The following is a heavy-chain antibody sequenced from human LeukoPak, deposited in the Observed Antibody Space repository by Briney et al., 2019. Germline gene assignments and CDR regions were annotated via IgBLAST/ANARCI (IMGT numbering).Heavy chain of an antibody. CDR2: IKQDGSEK. J-gene: IGHJ4*02. D-gene: IGHD6-19*01. CDR3: ARDLVGYSSVGYFDY. V-gene: IGHV3-7*01. Sequence: GGSLRLSCAASGFTLRSYWMSWVRQAPGKGLEWVANIKQDGSEKYYVDSVKGRFTISRDNAKNSLYLQMNSLRAEDTAVYYCARDLVGYSSVGYFDYWGQGTLVTVSS. CDR1: GFTLRSYW.